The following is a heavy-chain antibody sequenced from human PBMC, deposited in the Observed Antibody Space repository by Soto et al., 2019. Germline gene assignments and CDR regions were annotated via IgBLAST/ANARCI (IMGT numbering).Heavy chain of an antibody. CDR3: AVYSSSWRAPVY. CDR2: ISSSSSYT. D-gene: IGHD6-13*01. J-gene: IGHJ4*02. CDR1: GFTFSDYY. Sequence: GGSLRLSCAASGFTFSDYYMSWIRQAPGKGLEWVSYISSSSSYTNYADSVKGRFTISRDNAKNSLYLQMNSLRAEDAAVYYCAVYSSSWRAPVYWGQGTLVTVSS. V-gene: IGHV3-11*03.